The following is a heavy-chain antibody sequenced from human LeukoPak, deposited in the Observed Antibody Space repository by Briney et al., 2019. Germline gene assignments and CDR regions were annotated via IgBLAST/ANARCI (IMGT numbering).Heavy chain of an antibody. Sequence: GGSLRLSCAASGFTFSSYWMHWVRQAPGKGLVWVSRINSDGSSTSYADSVKGRFTISRDNAKSTLFLQMNSLRAEDTALYYCARTTSMNYVGDAFHIWGQGTMVTVSS. CDR3: ARTTSMNYVGDAFHI. V-gene: IGHV3-74*01. CDR1: GFTFSSYW. CDR2: INSDGSST. J-gene: IGHJ3*02. D-gene: IGHD1-7*01.